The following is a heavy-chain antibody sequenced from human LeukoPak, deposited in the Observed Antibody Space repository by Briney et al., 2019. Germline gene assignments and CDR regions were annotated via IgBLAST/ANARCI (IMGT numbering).Heavy chain of an antibody. CDR3: ARGRRYYYDSSGYNFQH. J-gene: IGHJ1*01. V-gene: IGHV1-8*01. Sequence: GASVKVSCKASGYTFTSYDINWVRQATGQGLEWMGWMNPNSGNTGYAQKFQGRVTMTRNTSVSTAYMELGSLRSEDTAVYYCARGRRYYYDSSGYNFQHWGQGTLVTVSS. D-gene: IGHD3-22*01. CDR2: MNPNSGNT. CDR1: GYTFTSYD.